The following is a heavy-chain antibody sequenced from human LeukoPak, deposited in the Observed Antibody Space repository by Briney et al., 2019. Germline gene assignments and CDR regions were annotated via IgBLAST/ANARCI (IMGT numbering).Heavy chain of an antibody. CDR3: GRDFDGYYYSAYYVDY. Sequence: GGSLRLSCAASGFTFSSYWMSWVRQAPGKGLEWVAKIKQDGSEKYYVDSVKGRFTISRDNAKNSLYLQMNTLRIEDTAVYYCGRDFDGYYYSAYYVDYWGQGTLVTVSS. CDR2: IKQDGSEK. V-gene: IGHV3-7*03. CDR1: GFTFSSYW. J-gene: IGHJ4*02. D-gene: IGHD5-24*01.